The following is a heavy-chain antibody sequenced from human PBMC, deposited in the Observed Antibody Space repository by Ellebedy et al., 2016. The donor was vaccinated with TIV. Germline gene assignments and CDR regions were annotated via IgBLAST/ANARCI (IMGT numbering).Heavy chain of an antibody. V-gene: IGHV3-48*01. CDR3: VRVGDVLTEDFDV. CDR1: GFPFRRHN. Sequence: GESLKISCAASGFPFRRHNMNWVRQAPGKGLEWVSLISSSSITIDYADSVRGRFTISRDNARNLLFLEMSSLRAEDTAVYYCVRVGDVLTEDFDVWGRGTLVTVSA. D-gene: IGHD3-9*01. J-gene: IGHJ2*01. CDR2: ISSSSITI.